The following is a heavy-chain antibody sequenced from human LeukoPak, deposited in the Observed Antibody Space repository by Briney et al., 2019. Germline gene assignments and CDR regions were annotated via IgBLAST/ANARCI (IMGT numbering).Heavy chain of an antibody. J-gene: IGHJ4*02. CDR3: ATGTGYYYDR. D-gene: IGHD3-9*01. V-gene: IGHV3-33*01. Sequence: WVAVVHNDGDTKYFGDSVKGRFTISRDNSKNTLYLQMNSLRAEDTAVYYCATGTGYYYDRWGQGTLVTVAS. CDR2: VHNDGDTK.